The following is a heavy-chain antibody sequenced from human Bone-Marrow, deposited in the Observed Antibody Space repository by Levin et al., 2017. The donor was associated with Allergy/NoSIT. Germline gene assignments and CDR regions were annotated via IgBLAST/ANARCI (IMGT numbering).Heavy chain of an antibody. D-gene: IGHD3-22*01. CDR2: ISGTGVNT. CDR1: GFTFSSYT. V-gene: IGHV3-23*01. Sequence: PGGSLRLSCAASGFTFSSYTMTWVRQAPGKGLVWVSGISGTGVNTYYGDSVKGRFSISRDNSKNTLYLQMNSLRADDTAVYYCAKVNAYYYDSSAYYRSRWYFDLWGRGTLVTVSS. CDR3: AKVNAYYYDSSAYYRSRWYFDL. J-gene: IGHJ2*01.